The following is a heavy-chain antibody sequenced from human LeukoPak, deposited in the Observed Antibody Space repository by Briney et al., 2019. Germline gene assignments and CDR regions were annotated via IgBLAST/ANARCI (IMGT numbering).Heavy chain of an antibody. D-gene: IGHD2-2*01. CDR2: IIPVFGTA. CDR1: GGTFSSYA. Sequence: ASVKVSCKASGGTFSSYAISWVRQAPGQGLEWMGGIIPVFGTANYAQKFQGRVTITADKSTSTAYMELSSLRSEDTAVYYCATWVLVPAAMVGGYNWFDPWGQGTLVTASS. CDR3: ATWVLVPAAMVGGYNWFDP. V-gene: IGHV1-69*06. J-gene: IGHJ5*02.